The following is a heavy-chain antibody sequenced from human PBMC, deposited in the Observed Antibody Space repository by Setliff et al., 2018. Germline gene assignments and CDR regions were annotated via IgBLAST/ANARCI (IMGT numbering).Heavy chain of an antibody. Sequence: PGGSLRLSCAASGFTFSSYSLNWVRQAPGKGPEWVAVVSHDENTKYYADSVKDRFTISRDNAKNSLYLQMNSLRAEDTAVYYCARVYGASVWGNYPVDYWGQGTLVTVSS. J-gene: IGHJ4*02. CDR2: VSHDENTK. CDR1: GFTFSSYS. CDR3: ARVYGASVWGNYPVDY. D-gene: IGHD3-16*02. V-gene: IGHV3-30*03.